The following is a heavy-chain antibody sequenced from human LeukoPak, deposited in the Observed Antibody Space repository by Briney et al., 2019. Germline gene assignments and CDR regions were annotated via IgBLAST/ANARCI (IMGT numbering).Heavy chain of an antibody. V-gene: IGHV4-59*01. J-gene: IGHJ4*02. CDR2: IYYSGST. CDR1: GGSFSGYY. Sequence: SSETLSLTCAVYGGSFSGYYWSWIRQPPGKGLEWIGYIYYSGSTNYNPSLKSRVTISVDTSKNQFSLKLSSVTAADTAVYYCARGSLTAKHVQLHYFDYWGQGTLVTVSS. D-gene: IGHD3-10*01. CDR3: ARGSLTAKHVQLHYFDY.